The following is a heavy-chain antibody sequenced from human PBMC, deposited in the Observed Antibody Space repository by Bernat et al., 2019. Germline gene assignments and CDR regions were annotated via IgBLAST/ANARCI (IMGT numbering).Heavy chain of an antibody. J-gene: IGHJ1*01. V-gene: IGHV3-30*18. Sequence: QVQLVESGGGVVQPGRSLRLSCAASGFTFSSYGMHWVRQAPGKGLEWVAVISYDGSNKYYADSVKGRFTISRDNSKNTRYLQMNSLRAEDTAVYYCAKAEEQWLGEYFQHWGQGTLVTVSS. D-gene: IGHD6-19*01. CDR3: AKAEEQWLGEYFQH. CDR2: ISYDGSNK. CDR1: GFTFSSYG.